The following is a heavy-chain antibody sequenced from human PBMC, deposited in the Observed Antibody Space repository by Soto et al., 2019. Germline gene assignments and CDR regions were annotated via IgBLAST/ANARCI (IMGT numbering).Heavy chain of an antibody. J-gene: IGHJ5*02. V-gene: IGHV4-61*01. CDR2: IYYSGTT. CDR1: GGSVNSGSYY. Sequence: QVQLQESGPGLVKPSETLSLTCAVSGGSVNSGSYYWSWIRQPPGKGLEWIGNIYYSGTTTYNPSLKRRVTMSVDASKNQFSLNLSSVTAADTAVYYCAREEGIVGVGIDPWGQGTLVTVSS. CDR3: AREEGIVGVGIDP. D-gene: IGHD1-26*01.